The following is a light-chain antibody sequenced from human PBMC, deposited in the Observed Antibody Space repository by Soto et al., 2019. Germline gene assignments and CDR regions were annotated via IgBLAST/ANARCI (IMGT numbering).Light chain of an antibody. CDR2: KAS. CDR3: QHYNSFSYT. J-gene: IGKJ2*01. Sequence: DIQMTQSPSTLSASVGDRVTITCRASQSISSWLAWYQQKPGKAPKLLIYKASSLESGVSSRFSGSGSGTEFTLTISSLQPDDFETYYCQHYNSFSYTFGQGTKLEIK. CDR1: QSISSW. V-gene: IGKV1-5*03.